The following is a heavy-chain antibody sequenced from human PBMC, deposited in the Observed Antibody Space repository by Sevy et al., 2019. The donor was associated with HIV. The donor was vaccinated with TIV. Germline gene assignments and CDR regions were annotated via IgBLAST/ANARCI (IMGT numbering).Heavy chain of an antibody. CDR1: GFTFSKYS. V-gene: IGHV3-23*01. CDR2: LSFGGGEI. J-gene: IGHJ4*02. D-gene: IGHD2-8*01. Sequence: GGSLRLSCAASGFTFSKYSMSWVRQPPGKGLEWVSTLSFGGGEINYADSVKGRFTISRDNSKSSVYLQMNNLRPEDTAVYYCARDGCTNPYDYWGQGTLVTVSS. CDR3: ARDGCTNPYDY.